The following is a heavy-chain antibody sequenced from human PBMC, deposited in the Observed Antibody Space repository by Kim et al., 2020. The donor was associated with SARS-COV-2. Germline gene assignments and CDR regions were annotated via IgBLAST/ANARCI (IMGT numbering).Heavy chain of an antibody. Sequence: SETLSLTCSVSGGSMSSYFWSWIRQPPGKGLEWIGYITYSGTTTYNASLKSRLTISKDTSKNQFTLKLSSATAAETAVYYYARDLISGWSGSHYYYYNGIDVSGQGTSATVSS. D-gene: IGHD3-3*01. V-gene: IGHV4-59*01. CDR3: ARDLISGWSGSHYYYYNGIDV. J-gene: IGHJ6*02. CDR1: GGSMSSYF. CDR2: ITYSGTT.